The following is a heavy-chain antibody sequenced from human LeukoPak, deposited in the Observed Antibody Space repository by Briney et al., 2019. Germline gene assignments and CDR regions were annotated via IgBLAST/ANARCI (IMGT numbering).Heavy chain of an antibody. CDR1: GVSISSYY. J-gene: IGHJ5*02. CDR3: AREGGDPRWLDP. Sequence: PSETLSLTCPVSGVSISSYYWTWIRQSAGKGLEWIGRINTSGSTNYNPSLRSRVTMSVNTSKNQFSLNLTSVTAADTAVYSCAREGGDPRWLDPWGQGTLVTVSS. D-gene: IGHD6-25*01. CDR2: INTSGST. V-gene: IGHV4-4*07.